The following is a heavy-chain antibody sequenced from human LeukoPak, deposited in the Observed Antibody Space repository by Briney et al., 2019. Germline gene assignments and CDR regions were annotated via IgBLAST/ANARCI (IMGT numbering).Heavy chain of an antibody. D-gene: IGHD2/OR15-2a*01. Sequence: SGGSLRLSCAASGFTFSTYWMSWVRQAPGKGLEWVATIRQDGSEKHYVDSVEGRFTISRDNARNSLYLQMNSLRAEDTAVYFCARGGLSIMGYWGQGTLVTVSS. J-gene: IGHJ4*02. CDR3: ARGGLSIMGY. CDR1: GFTFSTYW. CDR2: IRQDGSEK. V-gene: IGHV3-7*03.